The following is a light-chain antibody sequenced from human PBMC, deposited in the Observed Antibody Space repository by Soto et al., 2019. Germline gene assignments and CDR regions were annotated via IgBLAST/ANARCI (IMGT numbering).Light chain of an antibody. J-gene: IGLJ1*01. CDR1: SIDIAPYNY. CDR2: EFS. CDR3: SSYTSSTNYV. Sequence: QSALTQPGSVSGSPGRSLTISCTGTSIDIAPYNYVSWYQQHPGKAPKLIIYEFSYRPSGISNRFSGSKSGNTASLNISGLQAEDEADYYCSSYTSSTNYVFGTGTKVTGL. V-gene: IGLV2-14*01.